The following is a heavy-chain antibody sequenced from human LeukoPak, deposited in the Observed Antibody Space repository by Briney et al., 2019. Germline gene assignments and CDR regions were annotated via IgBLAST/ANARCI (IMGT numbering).Heavy chain of an antibody. CDR2: IYYSGST. V-gene: IGHV4-39*01. Sequence: PSETLSLTCTVSGGSISSSSYYWGWIRQPPGKGLEWIGSIYYSGSTYYNPSLNSRVTISVDTSKNQFSLKLSSVTAADTAVYYCATGRFGELLTYFDYWGQGTLVTVSS. D-gene: IGHD3-10*01. CDR3: ATGRFGELLTYFDY. J-gene: IGHJ4*02. CDR1: GGSISSSSYY.